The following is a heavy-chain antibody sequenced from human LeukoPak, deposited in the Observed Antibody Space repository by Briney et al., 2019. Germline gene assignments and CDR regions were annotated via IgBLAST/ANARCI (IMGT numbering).Heavy chain of an antibody. J-gene: IGHJ6*03. CDR2: IKSDGSEI. D-gene: IGHD7-27*01. CDR3: ASNSNWGLPYYYFYYYYIDV. V-gene: IGHV3-7*01. CDR1: GMTFSSHW. Sequence: PGGSLRLSCAASGMTFSSHWMTWVRQTPGKGLEWLATIKSDGSEIYYLDSVKGRFTISRDNAKNSLYLQMNSLRAEDSAVYYCASNSNWGLPYYYFYYYYIDVWGKGTTVTVSS.